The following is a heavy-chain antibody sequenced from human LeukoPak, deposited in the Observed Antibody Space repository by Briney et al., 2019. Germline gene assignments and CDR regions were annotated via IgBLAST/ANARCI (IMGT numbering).Heavy chain of an antibody. Sequence: SETLSLTCTVSGGSVSSGTHYWSWIRQPPGKGLEWIGYIFYSGTTNYNPSLKSRVTISVDTSRNQFSLTLSPVTAADTAVYFCARDQSGDSWRALNWFDPWGQGTLVTVSS. CDR2: IFYSGTT. CDR3: ARDQSGDSWRALNWFDP. J-gene: IGHJ5*02. V-gene: IGHV4-61*01. CDR1: GGSVSSGTHY. D-gene: IGHD3-10*01.